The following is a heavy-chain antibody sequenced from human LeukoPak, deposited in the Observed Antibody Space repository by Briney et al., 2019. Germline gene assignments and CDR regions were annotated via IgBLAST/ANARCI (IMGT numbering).Heavy chain of an antibody. CDR3: ARDPVYGDRDY. D-gene: IGHD4-17*01. V-gene: IGHV4-59*12. Sequence: SETLSLTCTVSGGSISSYYWSWIRQPPGKGLEWIGYIYYSGSTNYNPSLKSRVTISVDTSKNQFSLKLSSVTAADTAVYYCARDPVYGDRDYWGQGTLVTVSS. CDR1: GGSISSYY. CDR2: IYYSGST. J-gene: IGHJ4*02.